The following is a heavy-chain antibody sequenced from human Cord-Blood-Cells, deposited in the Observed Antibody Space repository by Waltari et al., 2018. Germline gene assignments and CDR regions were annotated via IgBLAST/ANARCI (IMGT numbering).Heavy chain of an antibody. CDR2: IYYCGST. J-gene: IGHJ2*01. CDR1: GGSISRSSYS. Sequence: QLQLQESGPGLVKPSETLSLTCTVSGGSISRSSYSWGWIRQPPGKGLEWIGSIYYCGSTSYNPSLKSRVTISVDTSKNQFSLKLSSVTAADTAVYYCARPTTVTTLAGWYFDLWGRGTLVTVSS. D-gene: IGHD4-17*01. V-gene: IGHV4-39*01. CDR3: ARPTTVTTLAGWYFDL.